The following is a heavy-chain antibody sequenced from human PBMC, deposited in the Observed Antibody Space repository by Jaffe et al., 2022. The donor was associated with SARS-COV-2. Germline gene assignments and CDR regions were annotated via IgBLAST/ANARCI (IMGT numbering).Heavy chain of an antibody. Sequence: LQLQESGPGLVKPSETLSLTCTVSGGSISSNNYYWGWVRQPPGKGLEWIGSLYYSGITYYNPSLQGRVTMSADMSRNQFSLEVRSVTAADTAVYYCAKPKMINSFDYYYMDVWGKGTTVIVSS. D-gene: IGHD3-22*01. J-gene: IGHJ6*03. CDR2: LYYSGIT. V-gene: IGHV4-39*01. CDR1: GGSISSNNYY. CDR3: AKPKMINSFDYYYMDV.